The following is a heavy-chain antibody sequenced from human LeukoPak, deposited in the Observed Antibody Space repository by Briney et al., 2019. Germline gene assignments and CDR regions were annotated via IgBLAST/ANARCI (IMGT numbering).Heavy chain of an antibody. V-gene: IGHV3-7*01. CDR2: IKEDGSEE. D-gene: IGHD3-3*01. CDR1: GFTFSFYW. Sequence: PGGSLRLSCAGSGFTFSFYWMSWVRQAPGKGLEWVANIKEDGSEEYYVDSVKGRFTISRDNAKNSLYLQMNSLRAEDTAVYYYARYTAYDYDFWSGYYNYYMDVWGKGTTVTVSS. CDR3: ARYTAYDYDFWSGYYNYYMDV. J-gene: IGHJ6*03.